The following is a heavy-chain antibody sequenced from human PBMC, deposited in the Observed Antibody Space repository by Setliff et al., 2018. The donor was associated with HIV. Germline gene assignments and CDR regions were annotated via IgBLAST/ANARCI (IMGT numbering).Heavy chain of an antibody. Sequence: GSLRLSCTVVGFSIENFDMHWVRQAPGKGLEWVSAISGSGGSTYYADSVKGRFTISRDNSKNTLYLQMNSLRAEDTAVYYCAKGPLDAFDIWGQGTMVTVSS. CDR3: AKGPLDAFDI. CDR1: GFSIENFD. CDR2: ISGSGGST. J-gene: IGHJ3*02. V-gene: IGHV3-23*01.